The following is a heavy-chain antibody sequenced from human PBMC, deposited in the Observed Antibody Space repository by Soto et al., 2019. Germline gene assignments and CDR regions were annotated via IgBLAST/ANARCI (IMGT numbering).Heavy chain of an antibody. J-gene: IGHJ6*03. Sequence: ASVKVSCKASGFTFTSSAMQWVRQARGQRLEWIGWIVVGSGNTNYAQKFQERVTITRDMSTSTAYMELSSLRSEDTAVYYCAAALGSPAMGYYYYMDVWGKGTTVTVSS. D-gene: IGHD1-26*01. CDR2: IVVGSGNT. V-gene: IGHV1-58*02. CDR3: AAALGSPAMGYYYYMDV. CDR1: GFTFTSSA.